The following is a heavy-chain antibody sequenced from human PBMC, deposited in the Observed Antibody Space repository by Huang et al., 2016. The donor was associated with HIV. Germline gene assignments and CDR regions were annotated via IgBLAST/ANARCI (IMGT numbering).Heavy chain of an antibody. CDR2: ICSYRSYI. D-gene: IGHD6-19*01. V-gene: IGHV3-21*02. CDR3: AYQQWLVGGLNH. Sequence: EVELVESGGGLVKPGGSLRLSCAASGFAFSSYGMNWVRQAPGKGRDWVAFICSYRSYIYYADAVKGRVTISRDNAKSSIYLQLDSLRAEDTAVYYCAYQQWLVGGLNHWGQGTLVVVSS. J-gene: IGHJ5*02. CDR1: GFAFSSYG.